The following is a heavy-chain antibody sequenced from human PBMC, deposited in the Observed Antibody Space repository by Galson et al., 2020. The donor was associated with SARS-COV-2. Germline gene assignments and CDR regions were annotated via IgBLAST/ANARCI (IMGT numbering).Heavy chain of an antibody. CDR2: IYYTGRT. CDR1: GGSISSNALY. Sequence: SETLSLTCTVSGGSISSNALYWGRIRQPPGKGLEWIGTIYYTGRTYYNASLQSRLTISVDTSKNQFSLSLTSATAADTAVYYCATRGRDGYNYDDWSQGTLVTVSS. V-gene: IGHV4-39*07. CDR3: ATRGRDGYNYDD. D-gene: IGHD5-12*01. J-gene: IGHJ4*02.